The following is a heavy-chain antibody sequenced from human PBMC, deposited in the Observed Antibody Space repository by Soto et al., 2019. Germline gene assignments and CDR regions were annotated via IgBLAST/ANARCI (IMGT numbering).Heavy chain of an antibody. Sequence: QLQLQESGPGLVKPSETLSLTCTVSGGSISSSSYYWGWIRQPPGKGLEWIGSIYYSGSTYYNPSLKSRVTISVDTSKNQFSLKLSSVTAAYTAVYYCARAQSNYYDSSGYFAFFDYWGQGTLVTVSS. D-gene: IGHD3-22*01. V-gene: IGHV4-39*01. J-gene: IGHJ4*02. CDR1: GGSISSSSYY. CDR3: ARAQSNYYDSSGYFAFFDY. CDR2: IYYSGST.